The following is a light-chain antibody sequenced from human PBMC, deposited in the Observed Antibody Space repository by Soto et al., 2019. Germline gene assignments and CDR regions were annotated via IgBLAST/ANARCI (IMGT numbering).Light chain of an antibody. V-gene: IGKV3-20*01. J-gene: IGKJ4*01. CDR1: QSITNNY. CDR2: GAS. CDR3: QQYGYLVT. Sequence: IVLTQSPGTLSLSPGERSTLSCMASQSITNNYLAWYQQKPGRAHRLLIYGASSRATGIPDRFSGSGSGTDFTLTISRLEPEDFAMYYCQQYGYLVTFGGGTKVDIK.